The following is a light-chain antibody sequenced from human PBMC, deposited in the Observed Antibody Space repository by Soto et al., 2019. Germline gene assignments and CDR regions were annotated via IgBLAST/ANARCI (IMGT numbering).Light chain of an antibody. CDR2: DNN. CDR1: SSNIGNNY. Sequence: VLTQPPSVSAAPGQKVTISCSGSSSNIGNNYVSWYQQLPGTAPKLLIYDNNKRPSGVPDRFSGSKSGTSATLGITGLQTGDEADYYCGTWDSSLSAGRVFGTGTKAPS. V-gene: IGLV1-51*01. CDR3: GTWDSSLSAGRV. J-gene: IGLJ1*01.